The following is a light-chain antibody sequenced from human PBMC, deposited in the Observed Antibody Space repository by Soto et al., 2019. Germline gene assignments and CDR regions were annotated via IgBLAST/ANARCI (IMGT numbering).Light chain of an antibody. J-gene: IGKJ2*01. CDR2: DAS. Sequence: EIVLTQSPAPLSLSPGERATLSCRASQSVSSHLAWYQQKPGQAPRLLIYDASNRATGIPARFSGSGSGIDFTLTISSLEPEDFAVYYCQQRSNGYTFGQGTKLEIK. CDR3: QQRSNGYT. CDR1: QSVSSH. V-gene: IGKV3-11*01.